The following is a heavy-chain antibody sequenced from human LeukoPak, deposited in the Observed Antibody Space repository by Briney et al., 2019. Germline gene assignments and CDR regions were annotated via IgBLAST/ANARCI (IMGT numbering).Heavy chain of an antibody. CDR3: ARGGSGYYYAWFDP. CDR2: IYYSGST. V-gene: IGHV4-30-4*01. J-gene: IGHJ5*02. CDR1: GGSISSGDYY. D-gene: IGHD3-22*01. Sequence: PSQTLSLTCTVSGGSISSGDYYWSWIRQPPGKGLEWIGYIYYSGSTYYNPSLKSRVTISVDTSKNQFSLKLSSVTAADTAVYYCARGGSGYYYAWFDPWGQGTLVTVSS.